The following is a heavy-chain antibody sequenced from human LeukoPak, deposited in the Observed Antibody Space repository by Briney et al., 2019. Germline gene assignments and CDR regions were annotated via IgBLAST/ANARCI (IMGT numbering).Heavy chain of an antibody. CDR3: ARDGSQQLVHSFDI. Sequence: GGSLRLSCAASGFTFSSYWMSWVRQTPGKGLEWEANIKEDGTEKYYVDSVKGRFTISRDNAKNSLYLQMNSLRAEDTAVYYCARDGSQQLVHSFDIWGQGTMVAVSS. V-gene: IGHV3-7*01. CDR1: GFTFSSYW. D-gene: IGHD6-13*01. J-gene: IGHJ3*02. CDR2: IKEDGTEK.